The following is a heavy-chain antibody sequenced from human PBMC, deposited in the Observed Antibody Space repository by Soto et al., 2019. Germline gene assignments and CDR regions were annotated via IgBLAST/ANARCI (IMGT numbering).Heavy chain of an antibody. CDR3: TSYHLSGLAVAGYYYYGMDV. D-gene: IGHD6-19*01. Sequence: GGSLRLSCAASGFTFSNAWMSWVRQAPGKGLEWVGRIKSKTDGGTTDYAAPVKGRFTISRDDSKNTLYLQMNSLKTEDTAVYYCTSYHLSGLAVAGYYYYGMDVWGQGTTVTVSS. V-gene: IGHV3-15*01. CDR1: GFTFSNAW. J-gene: IGHJ6*02. CDR2: IKSKTDGGTT.